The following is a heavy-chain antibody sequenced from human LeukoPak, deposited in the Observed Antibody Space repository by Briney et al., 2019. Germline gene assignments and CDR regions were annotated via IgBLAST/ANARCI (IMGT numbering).Heavy chain of an antibody. CDR2: INHSGST. CDR3: AKGGGAFDR. D-gene: IGHD2-15*01. J-gene: IGHJ5*02. V-gene: IGHV4-34*01. CDR1: GGSFSGYY. Sequence: SETLSLTCAVYGGSFSGYYWSWIRQPPGKGLEWIGEINHSGSTNYNPSLKSRVTISVDTSKNQFSLKLTSVAAADTAVYYCAKGGGAFDRWGRGSLVTVSS.